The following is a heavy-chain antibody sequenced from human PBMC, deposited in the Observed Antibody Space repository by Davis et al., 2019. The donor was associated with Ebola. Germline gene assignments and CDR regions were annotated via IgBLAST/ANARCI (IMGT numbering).Heavy chain of an antibody. Sequence: GESLKISCAASGFTFSSYAMSWVRQAPGKGLEWVSLISWDGGSTYYADSVKGRFTISRDNSKNSLYLQMNSLRTEDTALYYCAKDSPRDYGGNPLEYWGQGTLVTVSS. V-gene: IGHV3-43*01. J-gene: IGHJ4*02. CDR1: GFTFSSYA. CDR2: ISWDGGST. D-gene: IGHD4-23*01. CDR3: AKDSPRDYGGNPLEY.